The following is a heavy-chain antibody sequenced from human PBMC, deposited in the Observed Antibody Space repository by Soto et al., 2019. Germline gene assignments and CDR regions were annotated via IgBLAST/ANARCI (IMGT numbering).Heavy chain of an antibody. CDR1: GFTFSSYA. J-gene: IGHJ5*02. CDR2: ISGSGGST. CDR3: ANGIAVTIKHWNDVVRWFDP. Sequence: HPGGSLRLSCAASGFTFSSYAMSWVRQAPGKGLEWVSAISGSGGSTYYADSVKGRFTISRDNSKNTLNLQMNSLKAEDTVVYYCANGIAVTIKHWNDVVRWFDPWGQGTLVTSPQ. V-gene: IGHV3-23*01. D-gene: IGHD1-1*01.